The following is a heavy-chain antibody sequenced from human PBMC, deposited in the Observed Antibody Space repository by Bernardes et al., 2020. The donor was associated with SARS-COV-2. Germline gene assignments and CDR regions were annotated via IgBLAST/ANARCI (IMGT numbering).Heavy chain of an antibody. CDR2: ISNDGSNT. D-gene: IGHD6-19*01. CDR3: ARDSEFDSSGWIDC. J-gene: IGHJ4*02. CDR1: RLTRSNHD. V-gene: IGHV3-30*03. Sequence: GGSLRLSCPPCRLTRSNHDLQCVLQAPGVGLDLVALISNDGSNTYYADSVRGRFTISRDNSKKTLDLQINSLRPEDTAIYYCARDSEFDSSGWIDCWGQGALVTVSS.